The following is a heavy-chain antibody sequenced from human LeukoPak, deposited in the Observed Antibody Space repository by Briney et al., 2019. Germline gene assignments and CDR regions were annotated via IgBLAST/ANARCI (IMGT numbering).Heavy chain of an antibody. CDR1: GFTFSSHA. Sequence: GGSLRLSCAASGFTFSSHAMHWVRQAPGKGLEYVSGINSNGGSTYYANSVKGRFTISRDNSKNMLYLQMGSLRAEDMAVYYCARGWAGWFDPWGRGTLVTVSS. V-gene: IGHV3-64*01. J-gene: IGHJ5*02. CDR2: INSNGGST. D-gene: IGHD5-24*01. CDR3: ARGWAGWFDP.